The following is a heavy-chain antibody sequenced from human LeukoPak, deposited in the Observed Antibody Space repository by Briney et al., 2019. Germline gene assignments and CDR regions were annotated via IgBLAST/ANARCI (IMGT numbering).Heavy chain of an antibody. CDR3: ARSQPLAYFDL. CDR1: GGSFNSYA. V-gene: IGHV1-69*06. J-gene: IGHJ2*01. Sequence: SVKVSCKASGGSFNSYAISWVRQAPGQGLEWMGGIIPIFGTANYAQKFQGRVTITADKSTDTAYMELSSLRSEDTAVYYCARSQPLAYFDLWGRGTLVTVSS. CDR2: IIPIFGTA.